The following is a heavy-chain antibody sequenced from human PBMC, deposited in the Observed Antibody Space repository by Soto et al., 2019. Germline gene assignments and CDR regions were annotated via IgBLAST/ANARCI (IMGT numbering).Heavy chain of an antibody. D-gene: IGHD3-22*01. CDR2: IIPIFGTA. Sequence: SVTVSFTASGGTFSSYAISWVRQAPGQGLEWMGGIIPIFGTANYAQKFQGRVTITADESTSTAYMELSSLRSEDTAVYYCARFLSDSSGYKLSPWGQGTLVTVSS. V-gene: IGHV1-69*13. CDR1: GGTFSSYA. CDR3: ARFLSDSSGYKLSP. J-gene: IGHJ5*02.